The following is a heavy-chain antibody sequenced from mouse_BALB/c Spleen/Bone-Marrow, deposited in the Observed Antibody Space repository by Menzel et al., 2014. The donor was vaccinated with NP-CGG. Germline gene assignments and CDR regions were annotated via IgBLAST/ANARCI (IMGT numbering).Heavy chain of an antibody. CDR1: VYSFTAYT. D-gene: IGHD2-14*01. CDR2: INPYNGDT. CDR3: SRDYRYDGGAWFAY. J-gene: IGHJ3*01. V-gene: IGHV1-18*01. Sequence: LVESGASMKISCKASVYSFTAYTMNWVKQSHGKNLEWIGLINPYNGDTNYNQKFKGKATLTVDKSSSTAYMELLSLTSEDSAVYYCSRDYRYDGGAWFAYWGQGTLVTVSA.